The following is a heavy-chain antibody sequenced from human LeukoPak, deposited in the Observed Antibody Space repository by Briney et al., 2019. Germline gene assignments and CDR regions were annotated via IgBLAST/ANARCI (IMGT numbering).Heavy chain of an antibody. J-gene: IGHJ4*02. Sequence: ASVKVSCKASGYSFTSYGITWVRQAPGQGLEWMGWINPYNGNTNYAQKVQGRVTMTTDTSTSTAYMDLRSLRSDDTAVYYCARERSGWFFSNWGQGTLVTVS. CDR2: INPYNGNT. V-gene: IGHV1-18*01. D-gene: IGHD6-19*01. CDR1: GYSFTSYG. CDR3: ARERSGWFFSN.